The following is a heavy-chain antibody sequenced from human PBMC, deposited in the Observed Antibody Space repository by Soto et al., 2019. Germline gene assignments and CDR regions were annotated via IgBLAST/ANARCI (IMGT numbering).Heavy chain of an antibody. CDR2: IYYSGST. D-gene: IGHD3-10*01. Sequence: SETHSLTSTVSGGNIISYYWSWIRQPTGKGLEWIGYIYYSGSTNYNPSLKSRVTISVDTSKNQFSLKLSSVTAADTAVYYCARDVRSLVRGYYGMDVWGQGTTVTVSS. V-gene: IGHV4-59*01. CDR3: ARDVRSLVRGYYGMDV. J-gene: IGHJ6*02. CDR1: GGNIISYY.